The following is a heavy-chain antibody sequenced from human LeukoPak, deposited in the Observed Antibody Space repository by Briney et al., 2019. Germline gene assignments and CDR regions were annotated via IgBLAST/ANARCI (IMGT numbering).Heavy chain of an antibody. D-gene: IGHD6-13*01. CDR1: GFTFSSYS. V-gene: IGHV3-21*01. CDR2: ISSSSSYI. CDR3: ARGVGGAAAGTPPHY. Sequence: GGSLRLSCAASGFTFSSYSMNWVRQAPGEGLEWVSSISSSSSYIYYADSVKGRFTISRDNAKNSLYLQMNSLRAEDTAVYYCARGVGGAAAGTPPHYWGQGTLVTVSS. J-gene: IGHJ4*02.